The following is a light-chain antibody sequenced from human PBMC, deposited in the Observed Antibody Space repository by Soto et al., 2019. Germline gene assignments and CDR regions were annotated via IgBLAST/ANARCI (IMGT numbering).Light chain of an antibody. Sequence: QAVVTQEPSFSVSPGGTVTLTCGLSSGSVSTSYYPSWYQQTPGQAPRTLIYSTNTRSSGVPDRFSGSILGNKAALTITGAQADDESDYYCVLYMGSGISVFGGRTKLTV. CDR1: SGSVSTSYY. V-gene: IGLV8-61*01. CDR2: STN. J-gene: IGLJ2*01. CDR3: VLYMGSGISV.